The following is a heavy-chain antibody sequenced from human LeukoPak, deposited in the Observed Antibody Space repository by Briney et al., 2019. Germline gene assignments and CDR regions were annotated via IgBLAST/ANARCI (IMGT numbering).Heavy chain of an antibody. V-gene: IGHV3-23*01. Sequence: GGSLRLSCVASGFAFSSYAMNWVRQAPGKGLESVSSINGIGDRTYYADCVKDRFTISRDNSKNTLYLQMNSLRAEDTAVYYCAKPARTDYADYWGQGTLVTVSS. CDR3: AKPARTDYADY. J-gene: IGHJ4*02. D-gene: IGHD1-14*01. CDR2: INGIGDRT. CDR1: GFAFSSYA.